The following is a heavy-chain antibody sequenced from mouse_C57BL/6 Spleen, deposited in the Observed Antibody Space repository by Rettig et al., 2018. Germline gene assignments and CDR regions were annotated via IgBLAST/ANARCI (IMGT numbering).Heavy chain of an antibody. Sequence: DNYATHYAESVKGRFTISRDDSKSSVYLQMNNLRAEDTGIYYCTRLPFDYWGQGTTLTVSS. V-gene: IGHV6-3*01. CDR3: TRLPFDY. CDR2: DNYAT. J-gene: IGHJ2*01.